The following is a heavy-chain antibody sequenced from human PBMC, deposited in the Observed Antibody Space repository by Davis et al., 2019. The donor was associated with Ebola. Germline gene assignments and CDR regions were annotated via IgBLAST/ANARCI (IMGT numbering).Heavy chain of an antibody. CDR1: GFSASLYS. Sequence: GGSLRLSCAFSGFSASLYSMNWVRQAPGKGLEWVSYISSSSSTIYYADSVKGRFTISRDDSKNTLYLQMNTLRTDDTAVYYCARHNGWYYTLDVWGKGTTVTVSS. CDR2: ISSSSSTI. CDR3: ARHNGWYYTLDV. V-gene: IGHV3-48*01. D-gene: IGHD2-8*01. J-gene: IGHJ6*04.